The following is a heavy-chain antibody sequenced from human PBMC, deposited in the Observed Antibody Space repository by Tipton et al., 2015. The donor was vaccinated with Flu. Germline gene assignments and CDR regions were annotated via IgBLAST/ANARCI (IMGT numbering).Heavy chain of an antibody. CDR3: ARERLGEYNTAGYPDS. Sequence: TLSLTCTVSGGSISSDTHYWSWIRQPAGKGLEWIGRADILGNIRYNPSLKSRLTISLDTSKNQFSVRLNSVTAADTAVYYCARERLGEYNTAGYPDSWGQGALVTVSS. CDR1: GGSISSDTHY. D-gene: IGHD3-9*01. J-gene: IGHJ4*02. CDR2: ADILGNI. V-gene: IGHV4-61*02.